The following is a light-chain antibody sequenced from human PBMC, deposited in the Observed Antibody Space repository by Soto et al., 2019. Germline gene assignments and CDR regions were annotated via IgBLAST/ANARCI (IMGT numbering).Light chain of an antibody. V-gene: IGKV4-1*01. J-gene: IGKJ2*01. CDR3: QQYYTTPYT. CDR2: WAS. Sequence: DIVMTQSPDSLAVSLGERATINCKSSQSVLYSSNNKNYLAWYQQKSGQSPKLLIHWASTRESGVPDRFSGGGSGTDFTLTISSLQAEDVAVYYCQQYYTTPYTFGQGTKLEIK. CDR1: QSVLYSSNNKNY.